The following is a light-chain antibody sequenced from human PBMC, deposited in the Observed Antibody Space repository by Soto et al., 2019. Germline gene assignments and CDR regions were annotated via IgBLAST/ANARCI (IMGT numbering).Light chain of an antibody. CDR3: GAWDTSLGAWV. CDR2: END. J-gene: IGLJ3*02. Sequence: QSVLTQPPSVSAAPGQKVTISCSGSISNIGNNYVSWYQQFPTTAPKLLIHENDKRPAGTPDRFSGSKSDTSATLGITGLQTGDEADYYCGAWDTSLGAWVFGGWTKLTVL. CDR1: ISNIGNNY. V-gene: IGLV1-51*02.